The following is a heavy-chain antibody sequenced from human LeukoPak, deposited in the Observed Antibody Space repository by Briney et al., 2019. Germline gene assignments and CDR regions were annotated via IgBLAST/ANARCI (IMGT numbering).Heavy chain of an antibody. CDR1: GYTFTSYG. Sequence: GASVKVSRKASGYTFTSYGISWVRQAPGQGLEWMGGIIPIFGTANYAQKFQGRVTITADESTSTAYMELSSLRSEDTAVYYCARDSKGRLNIMVRGYNWFDPWGQGTLVTVSS. D-gene: IGHD3-10*01. CDR3: ARDSKGRLNIMVRGYNWFDP. V-gene: IGHV1-69*13. CDR2: IIPIFGTA. J-gene: IGHJ5*02.